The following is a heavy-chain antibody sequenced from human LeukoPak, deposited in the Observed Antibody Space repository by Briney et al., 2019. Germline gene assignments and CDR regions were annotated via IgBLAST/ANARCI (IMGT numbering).Heavy chain of an antibody. CDR1: GFSFSTYW. Sequence: GGSLRLSCAPSGFSFSTYWMSWVRQAPGKGLEWVANIKEDGSQKYYVDSVKGRFTIFRDNAKNSLSLQMNSLRAEDTAVYYCAKDSPHDYVWANYKLGWFFDYWGQGTLVTVSS. CDR3: AKDSPHDYVWANYKLGWFFDY. V-gene: IGHV3-7*03. D-gene: IGHD3-16*01. CDR2: IKEDGSQK. J-gene: IGHJ4*02.